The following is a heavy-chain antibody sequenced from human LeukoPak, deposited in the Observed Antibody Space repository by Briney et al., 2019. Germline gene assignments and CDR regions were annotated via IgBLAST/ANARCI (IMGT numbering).Heavy chain of an antibody. Sequence: GGSLRLSCAASGFTFSSYSMNWVRQAPGKGLEWVSYISSSSSTIYYADSVKGRFTISRDNAKNSLYLQMNSLRDEDTAVYYCAREALVGATFRVFDYWGQGTLVTVSS. CDR2: ISSSSSTI. V-gene: IGHV3-48*02. D-gene: IGHD1-26*01. CDR3: AREALVGATFRVFDY. J-gene: IGHJ4*02. CDR1: GFTFSSYS.